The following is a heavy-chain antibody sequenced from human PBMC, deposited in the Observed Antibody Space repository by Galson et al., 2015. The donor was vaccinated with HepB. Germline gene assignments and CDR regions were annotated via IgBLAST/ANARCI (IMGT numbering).Heavy chain of an antibody. Sequence: SVKVSCKASGYTFTSYAMHWVRQAPGQRLEWMGWINAGNGNTKYSQKFQGRVTITRDTSASTAYMELSSLRSEDTAVYYCARDRLTIFGYYYGMDVWGQGTTVTVSS. CDR2: INAGNGNT. D-gene: IGHD3-3*01. J-gene: IGHJ6*02. CDR3: ARDRLTIFGYYYGMDV. V-gene: IGHV1-3*01. CDR1: GYTFTSYA.